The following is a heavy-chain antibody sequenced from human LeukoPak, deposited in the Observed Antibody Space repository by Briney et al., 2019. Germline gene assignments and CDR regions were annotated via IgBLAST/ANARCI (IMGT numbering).Heavy chain of an antibody. J-gene: IGHJ4*02. V-gene: IGHV3-30*04. CDR1: RFTFSNYA. D-gene: IGHD6-13*01. Sequence: GRSLRLSCAASRFTFSNYAMHWVRQAPGKGLEWVAVISYDGFDKYYADSVKGRFTISRDNAKNSLYLQMNSLRAEDTAVYFSARVGALSSSWLLYWGQGTLVTVSS. CDR3: ARVGALSSSWLLY. CDR2: ISYDGFDK.